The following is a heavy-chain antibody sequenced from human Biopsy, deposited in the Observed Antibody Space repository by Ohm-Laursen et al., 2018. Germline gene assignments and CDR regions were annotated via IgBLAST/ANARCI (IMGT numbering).Heavy chain of an antibody. D-gene: IGHD5/OR15-5a*01. CDR2: MLHSGHS. J-gene: IGHJ4*02. CDR1: GDSIKNDA. V-gene: IGHV4-59*08. CDR3: ARHFESTAIFDY. Sequence: GTLSLTCTVPGDSIKNDAWSWIRQFPGKGLEWLGYMLHSGHSDYNPSLERRLTLSIDASKNQISLNLSSVTAADTAIHYCARHFESTAIFDYWGQGALITVSS.